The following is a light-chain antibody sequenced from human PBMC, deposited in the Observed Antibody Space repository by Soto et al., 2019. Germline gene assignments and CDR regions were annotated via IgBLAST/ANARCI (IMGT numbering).Light chain of an antibody. Sequence: DIQMTQSPSTLSASIGDRVTITCRASESIRTWLAWYQHKPGKAPKLLIYDASSLESGVPSRFSGSESGTEFTLTISSLQPDDFATYYCQQYNSYSPITFGQGTRLEIK. J-gene: IGKJ5*01. CDR3: QQYNSYSPIT. CDR2: DAS. CDR1: ESIRTW. V-gene: IGKV1-5*01.